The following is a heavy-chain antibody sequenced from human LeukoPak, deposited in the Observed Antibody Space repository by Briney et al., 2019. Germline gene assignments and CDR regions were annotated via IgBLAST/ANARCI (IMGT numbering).Heavy chain of an antibody. CDR2: INDDGGST. D-gene: IGHD6-6*01. CDR3: VKASSSSPQYNWFDA. CDR1: GFTFTNYA. J-gene: IGHJ5*02. Sequence: GGSLRLSCAASGFTFTNYAMSWVRQAPGKGLEWVSGINDDGGSTYYADSVKGRFTISRDNSRNTLYLQMNSLRADDTAVYYCVKASSSSPQYNWFDAWGQGTLVTVSS. V-gene: IGHV3-23*01.